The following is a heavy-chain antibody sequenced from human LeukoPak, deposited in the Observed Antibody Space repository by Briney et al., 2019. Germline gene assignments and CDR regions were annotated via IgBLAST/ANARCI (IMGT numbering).Heavy chain of an antibody. CDR3: AKGPGTWYYY. J-gene: IGHJ4*02. V-gene: IGHV4-59*12. CDR1: GGSISGFF. D-gene: IGHD6-13*01. Sequence: SETLSLTCTVSGGSISGFFWSWIRQPPGKGLEWLGCIDYSGITQYNPSLKSRVTISVDTSKQQFSLKLSSVTAADTALYYCAKGPGTWYYYWGQGTLVTVSS. CDR2: IDYSGIT.